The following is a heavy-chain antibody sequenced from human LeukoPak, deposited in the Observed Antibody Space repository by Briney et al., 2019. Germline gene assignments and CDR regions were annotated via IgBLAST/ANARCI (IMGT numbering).Heavy chain of an antibody. CDR2: INSDGSST. CDR3: ARGGLYCSGTSCYKETDY. Sequence: GGSLRLSCAASGFTFSSYWMHWVRQAPGKGLVWVSRINSDGSSTSYADSVKGRFTISRDNAKNTLYLQMNSLRAEDTAVYYCARGGLYCSGTSCYKETDYWGQGTLVTVSS. J-gene: IGHJ4*02. CDR1: GFTFSSYW. V-gene: IGHV3-74*01. D-gene: IGHD2-2*02.